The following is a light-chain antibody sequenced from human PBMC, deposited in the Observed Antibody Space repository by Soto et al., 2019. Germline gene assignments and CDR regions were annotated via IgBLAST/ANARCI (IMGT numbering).Light chain of an antibody. CDR1: QSISSY. J-gene: IGKJ2*01. Sequence: DLQMTQSPSSLSASVGDRVTITFRASQSISSYLNWYQQKPGKAPKLLIYAASSLQSGVPSRFSGSGSGTDFTLTISSLQPEDFATYYCQQSYRTPNTFGQGTKLEIK. V-gene: IGKV1-39*01. CDR3: QQSYRTPNT. CDR2: AAS.